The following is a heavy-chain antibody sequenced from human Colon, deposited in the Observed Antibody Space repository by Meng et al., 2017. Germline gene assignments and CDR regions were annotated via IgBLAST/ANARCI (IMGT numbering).Heavy chain of an antibody. V-gene: IGHV4-31*01. J-gene: IGHJ4*02. CDR2: VSHTGST. CDR1: GGSISNGFFF. CDR3: ARGSGTLRHFDY. D-gene: IGHD1-26*01. Sequence: QAQLQKSGPGLVKPSQTLSLTCTVSGGSISNGFFFWSWIRQHPLKGLEWIGSVSHTGSTSYNPSIQSLVTISRDTPKNQFSLNLTSVTAADTAVYFCARGSGTLRHFDYWGQGTLVTVSS.